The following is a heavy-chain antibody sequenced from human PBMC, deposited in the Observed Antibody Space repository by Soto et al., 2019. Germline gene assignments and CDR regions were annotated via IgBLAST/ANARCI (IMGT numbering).Heavy chain of an antibody. CDR3: AKGLLWFGEYLSSFDY. V-gene: IGHV3-30*18. Sequence: QVQLVESGGGVVQPGRSLRLSCAASGFTFSSYGVHWVRQAPGKGLEWVAIISYDGSDIYYADSVKGRFTISRDNSKNTVYLQMNSLRSEDTAVYYCAKGLLWFGEYLSSFDYWGQGTLVTVSS. J-gene: IGHJ4*02. D-gene: IGHD3-10*01. CDR2: ISYDGSDI. CDR1: GFTFSSYG.